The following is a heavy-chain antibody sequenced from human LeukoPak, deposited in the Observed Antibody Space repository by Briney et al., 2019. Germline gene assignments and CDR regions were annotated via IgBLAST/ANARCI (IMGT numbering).Heavy chain of an antibody. Sequence: KSSETLSPTCTVSGGSITIYYWSWIRQPAGKGLEWIGRIYTSGSTNYNPSLKSRVTISVDTSKNQFSLKLSSVTAADTAVYYCARVGTDYYYYYMDVWGKGTTVTISS. D-gene: IGHD1-1*01. V-gene: IGHV4-4*07. CDR2: IYTSGST. CDR1: GGSITIYY. CDR3: ARVGTDYYYYYMDV. J-gene: IGHJ6*03.